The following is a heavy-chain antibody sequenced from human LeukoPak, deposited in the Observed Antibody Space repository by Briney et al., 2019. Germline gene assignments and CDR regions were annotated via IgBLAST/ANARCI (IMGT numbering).Heavy chain of an antibody. J-gene: IGHJ4*02. D-gene: IGHD6-13*01. CDR3: ARPTTTGYSSSPDY. V-gene: IGHV3-7*01. CDR1: GFIFSSYW. Sequence: RAGGSPRLSCAASGFIFSSYWMSWVRQAPGKGLEWVANIKQDGSEKYYVDSVKGRFTISRDNAKNSLYLQMNSLRAEDTAVYYCARPTTTGYSSSPDYWGQGTLVTVSS. CDR2: IKQDGSEK.